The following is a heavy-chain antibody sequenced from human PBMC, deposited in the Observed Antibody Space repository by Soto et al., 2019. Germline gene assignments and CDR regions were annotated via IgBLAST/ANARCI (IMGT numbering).Heavy chain of an antibody. CDR1: GGSISSGGYY. CDR3: ARGFRRQGGMDV. J-gene: IGHJ6*02. Sequence: SETLSLTCTVSGGSISSGGYYWSWIRQHPGKGLEWIGYIYYSGSTYYNPSLKSRVTISVDTSKNQFSLKLSSVTAADTAVYYCARGFRRQGGMDVWGQGTTVTVSS. V-gene: IGHV4-31*03. CDR2: IYYSGST.